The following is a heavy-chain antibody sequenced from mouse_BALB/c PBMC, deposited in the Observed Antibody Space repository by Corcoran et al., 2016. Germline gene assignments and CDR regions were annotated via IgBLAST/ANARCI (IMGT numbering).Heavy chain of an antibody. J-gene: IGHJ1*01. CDR1: GFKIKDTY. CDR2: IDPAKGNT. V-gene: IGHV14-3*02. CDR3: ARWDWYLDV. Sequence: EVQLQQSGAELVKPGASVKLSCTASGFKIKDTYMHWVKQRPEQGREWVGRIDPAKGNTKYAPKFQGKATLTADTSSNPAYLQLSSLTSEDTAVYYCARWDWYLDVWGAGTTVTVSS.